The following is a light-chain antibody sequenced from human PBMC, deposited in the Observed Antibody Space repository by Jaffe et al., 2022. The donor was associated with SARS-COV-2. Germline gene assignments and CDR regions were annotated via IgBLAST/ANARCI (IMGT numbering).Light chain of an antibody. CDR1: SGSVSTNYY. Sequence: QTVVTQEPTLSVSPGGTVTLTCGLRSGSVSTNYYPSWYQQIPGQAPRNLIYNTYTRSSGVPDRFSGSILGDKAALTITGAQADDESDYFCVLYMNTFEVFGGGTKLTVL. J-gene: IGLJ3*02. CDR2: NTY. V-gene: IGLV8-61*01. CDR3: VLYMNTFEV.